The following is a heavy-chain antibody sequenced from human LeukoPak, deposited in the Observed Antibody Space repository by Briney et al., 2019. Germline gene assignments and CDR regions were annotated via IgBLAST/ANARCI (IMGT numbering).Heavy chain of an antibody. CDR3: ARDPSYYGSGSYLFDY. CDR2: ISSNGGST. V-gene: IGHV3-64*01. CDR1: GFTFSSYA. Sequence: GGSLRLSCAASGFTFSSYAMHWVRQAPGKGLEYVSAISSNGGSTYYANSVKGRFTISRDNSKNTLYLQMGSLRAEDMAVYYCARDPSYYGSGSYLFDYWGQGTLVTVSS. D-gene: IGHD3-10*01. J-gene: IGHJ4*02.